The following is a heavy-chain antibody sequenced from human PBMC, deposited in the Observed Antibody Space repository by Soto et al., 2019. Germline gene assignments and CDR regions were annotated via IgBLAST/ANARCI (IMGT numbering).Heavy chain of an antibody. D-gene: IGHD3-10*01. Sequence: QVQLVESGGGVVQPGRFLRLSCAASGFTFSHFAMHWVRQAPGKGLEWVAVISYDGSKIYYADSVKGRFTVSRDNSMNTLYLQMNSLRTEDTALYYCAREDYGQHYFDYWGQGTLVTVSS. CDR1: GFTFSHFA. CDR3: AREDYGQHYFDY. CDR2: ISYDGSKI. V-gene: IGHV3-30-3*01. J-gene: IGHJ4*02.